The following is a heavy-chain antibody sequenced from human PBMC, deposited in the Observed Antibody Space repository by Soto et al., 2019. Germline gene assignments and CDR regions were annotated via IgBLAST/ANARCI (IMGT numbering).Heavy chain of an antibody. Sequence: QVQLQQWGAGLLKPSETLSLTCAVYGGSFSGYSWTWIRQPPGRGLEWIGEINHSITTNYNPSLKSRVTISVDTSKNQFSLKLSSVTAADTAVYYCARHHVRGRTIAGAAEFWGQGTLVTVSS. D-gene: IGHD1-26*01. V-gene: IGHV4-34*01. CDR3: ARHHVRGRTIAGAAEF. CDR1: GGSFSGYS. J-gene: IGHJ4*02. CDR2: INHSITT.